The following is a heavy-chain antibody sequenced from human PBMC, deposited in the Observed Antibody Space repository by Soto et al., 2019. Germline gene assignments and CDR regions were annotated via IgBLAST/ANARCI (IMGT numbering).Heavy chain of an antibody. D-gene: IGHD6-13*01. CDR1: GFTFSRYS. Sequence: GGSLRLSCAASGFTFSRYSMSWVRQAPGKGLDWVATIKEDGSEKYYVDSVKGRFTISRDNAKKSMYLQMNSLRAEDTALYYCARDRGGSSWYTVSDYWGQGSLVTVSS. CDR3: ARDRGGSSWYTVSDY. J-gene: IGHJ4*02. V-gene: IGHV3-7*03. CDR2: IKEDGSEK.